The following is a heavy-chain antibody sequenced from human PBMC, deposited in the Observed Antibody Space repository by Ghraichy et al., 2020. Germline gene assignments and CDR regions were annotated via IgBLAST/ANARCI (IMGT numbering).Heavy chain of an antibody. CDR1: GFSFNNAW. D-gene: IGHD3-16*01. CDR2: IKSESGGGTT. J-gene: IGHJ4*02. V-gene: IGHV3-15*01. CDR3: SSGGGTIDY. Sequence: GESLNISCEASGFSFNNAWMGWVRQAPGKGLELIGHIKSESGGGTTYYAAAVKGRFTISRDDSKNTLFLQMNSLKTEDTGVYYCSSGGGTIDYWGQGALVTGSS.